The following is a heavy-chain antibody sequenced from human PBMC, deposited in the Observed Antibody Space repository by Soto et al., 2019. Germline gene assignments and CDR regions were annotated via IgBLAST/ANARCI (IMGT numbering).Heavy chain of an antibody. CDR2: IIPIFGTA. J-gene: IGHJ4*02. V-gene: IGHV1-69*13. CDR1: GGTFSSYA. CDR3: AREGRGGDRNFDY. Sequence: SVKVSCKASGGTFSSYAISWVRQAPGQGLEWMGGIIPIFGTANYAQKFQGRVTITADESTSTAYMELSSLRSEDTAVYYCAREGRGGDRNFDYWGQGTLVTVSS. D-gene: IGHD2-21*02.